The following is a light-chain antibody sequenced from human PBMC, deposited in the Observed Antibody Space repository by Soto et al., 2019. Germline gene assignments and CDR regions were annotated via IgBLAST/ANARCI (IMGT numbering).Light chain of an antibody. J-gene: IGKJ1*01. CDR1: QSVSAW. Sequence: DIHMTQSPSTLSASVVDIVTITCRASQSVSAWLAWYQQKPGKAPKFLMYDVSTLESGVPLRFSGSGSGTEFTLTINSLQPDDFATYYCQSYRNFSWTFGQGTKVDI. V-gene: IGKV1-5*01. CDR2: DVS. CDR3: QSYRNFSWT.